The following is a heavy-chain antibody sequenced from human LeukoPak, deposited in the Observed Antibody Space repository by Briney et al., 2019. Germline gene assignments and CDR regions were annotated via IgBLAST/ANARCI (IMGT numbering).Heavy chain of an antibody. D-gene: IGHD6-6*01. J-gene: IGHJ4*02. CDR1: GFTFSSYS. CDR2: ISSSSSTI. Sequence: GGSLRLSCAASGFTFSSYSMNWVRQAPGKGLEWVSYISSSSSTIYYADSVKGRFTISRDNAKNSLYLQMNSLRAEDTALYYCAKASTYSSSGGLIDYWGQGTLVTVSS. V-gene: IGHV3-48*04. CDR3: AKASTYSSSGGLIDY.